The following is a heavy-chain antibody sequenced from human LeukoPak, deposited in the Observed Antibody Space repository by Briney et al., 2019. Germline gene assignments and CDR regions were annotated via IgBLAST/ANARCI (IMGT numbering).Heavy chain of an antibody. CDR1: GGSISSGSYY. Sequence: PSETLSLTCSVSGGSISSGSYYWSWIRQPAGKGLEWIGRIYNSGSTNYNPSLESRVAISVETSKNQFSLKLSSVTATDTAVYYCAMGTRGVTGAPSDFWGQGTLVTVSS. CDR2: IYNSGST. J-gene: IGHJ4*02. D-gene: IGHD1-20*01. CDR3: AMGTRGVTGAPSDF. V-gene: IGHV4-61*02.